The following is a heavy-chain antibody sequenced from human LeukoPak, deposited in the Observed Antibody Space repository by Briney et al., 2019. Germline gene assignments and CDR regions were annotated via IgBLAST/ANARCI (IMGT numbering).Heavy chain of an antibody. D-gene: IGHD2-15*01. CDR2: INPNSGDT. V-gene: IGHV1-2*06. J-gene: IGHJ4*02. CDR3: ARERAVQGYCSGGRCYINDY. CDR1: GYNFSGYY. Sequence: ASVKVSCKASGYNFSGYYMHWVRQAPGQGLEWMGRINPNSGDTNYAQKFQGRVTMTRDTSISTAYMELTRLTSDDTAVYYCARERAVQGYCSGGRCYINDYWGQGTLVTVSS.